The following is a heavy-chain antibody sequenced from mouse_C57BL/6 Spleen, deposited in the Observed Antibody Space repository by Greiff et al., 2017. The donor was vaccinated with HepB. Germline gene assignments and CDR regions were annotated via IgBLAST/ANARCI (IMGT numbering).Heavy chain of an antibody. V-gene: IGHV5-17*01. Sequence: EVQLVESGGGLVKPGGSLKLSCAASGFTFSDYGMHWVRQAPEKGLEWVAYISSGSSTIYYADTVKGRFTISRDNAKNTLFLQMTSLRSEDTAMYYCARGYYGSRTGAMDYWGQGTSVTVSS. CDR2: ISSGSSTI. CDR3: ARGYYGSRTGAMDY. D-gene: IGHD1-1*01. CDR1: GFTFSDYG. J-gene: IGHJ4*01.